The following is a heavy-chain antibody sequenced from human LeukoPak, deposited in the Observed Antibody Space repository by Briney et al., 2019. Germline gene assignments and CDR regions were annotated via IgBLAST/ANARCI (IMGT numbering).Heavy chain of an antibody. J-gene: IGHJ4*02. D-gene: IGHD3-22*01. CDR3: VPLGPDSSGVTRDYFDY. CDR2: INHSGST. CDR1: GGSFSGYY. Sequence: PSETLSLTCAVYGGSFSGYYWSWIRQPPGKGLEWMGEINHSGSTNYNPSLKRRVTISVDTSKNQFSLKLSSVTAADTAVYYCVPLGPDSSGVTRDYFDYWGQGTLVTVSS. V-gene: IGHV4-34*01.